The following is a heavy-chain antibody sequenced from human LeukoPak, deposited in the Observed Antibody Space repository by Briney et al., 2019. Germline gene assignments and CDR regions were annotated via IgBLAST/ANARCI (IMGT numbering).Heavy chain of an antibody. D-gene: IGHD3-10*01. V-gene: IGHV4-34*01. CDR1: GGSFSGYY. Sequence: SETLSLTCAVYGGSFSGYYWSWSRQPPGKGREWSGEINHSGSTNYNPSLKSRVTISVDTSKDQFSLKLSSVTAADTAVYYCARATRRMVRGVIITPYDYWGQGTLVTVSS. CDR3: ARATRRMVRGVIITPYDY. CDR2: INHSGST. J-gene: IGHJ4*02.